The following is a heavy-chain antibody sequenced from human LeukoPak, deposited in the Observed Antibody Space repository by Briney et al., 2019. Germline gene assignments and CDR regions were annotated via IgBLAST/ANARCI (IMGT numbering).Heavy chain of an antibody. CDR3: AKCSSGWPEGSAFDM. V-gene: IGHV3-23*01. J-gene: IGHJ3*02. CDR1: GFTSSSCA. CDR2: LSYSGGTT. Sequence: GGSLRLSCAASGFTSSSCAMSWVRQAPGKGLEWVSTLSYSGGTTYYTDSVKGRFTISRDNTNNALYLQMNSLRAEDTATYYCAKCSSGWPEGSAFDMWGQGTMVTVSS. D-gene: IGHD6-19*01.